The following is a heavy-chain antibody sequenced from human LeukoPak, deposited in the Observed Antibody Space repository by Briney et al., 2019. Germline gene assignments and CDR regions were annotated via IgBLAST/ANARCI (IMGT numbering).Heavy chain of an antibody. CDR1: GGSISSGGYY. J-gene: IGHJ6*02. V-gene: IGHV4-31*03. Sequence: SETLSLTCTVSGGSISSGGYYWSWVRQHPGKGLEWIGYIFYSGSTYYNPSLKSRVTISVDTSKNQFSLKLSSVSAADTAVYYSAREHGALPTAVGGQATTVTVPS. D-gene: IGHD1-26*01. CDR3: AREHGALPTAV. CDR2: IFYSGST.